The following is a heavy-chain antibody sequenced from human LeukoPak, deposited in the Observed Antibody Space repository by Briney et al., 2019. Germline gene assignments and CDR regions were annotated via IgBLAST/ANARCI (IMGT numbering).Heavy chain of an antibody. Sequence: PGGSLRLSCAASGFTFSSYGMHWVRQAPGKGLEWVAVISYDGSNKYYADSVKGRFTISRDNSKNTLYLQMNSLRAEDTAVYYCAKGLGYCSSTSCLPVHYYYYGMDVWGQGTTVNVSS. D-gene: IGHD2-2*01. J-gene: IGHJ6*01. V-gene: IGHV3-30*18. CDR2: ISYDGSNK. CDR3: AKGLGYCSSTSCLPVHYYYYGMDV. CDR1: GFTFSSYG.